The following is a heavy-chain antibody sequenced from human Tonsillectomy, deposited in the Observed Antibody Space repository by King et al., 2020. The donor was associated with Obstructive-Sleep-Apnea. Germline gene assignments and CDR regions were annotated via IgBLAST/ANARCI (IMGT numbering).Heavy chain of an antibody. D-gene: IGHD5-24*01. Sequence: VQLVESGGGLVQPGGSLRLSCSASGFTFSSYAMHWVRQAPGKGLEYVSAISSNGGSTYYADSVKGRFTISRDNSKNTLYLQMSSLRAEDTAVYYCVKRGGRRWLQLLFPRHTPYYFDYWGQGTLVTVSS. CDR2: ISSNGGST. J-gene: IGHJ4*02. CDR1: GFTFSSYA. V-gene: IGHV3-64D*06. CDR3: VKRGGRRWLQLLFPRHTPYYFDY.